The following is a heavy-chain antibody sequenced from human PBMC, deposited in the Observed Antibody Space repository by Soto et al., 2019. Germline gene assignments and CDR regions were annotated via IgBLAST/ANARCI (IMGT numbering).Heavy chain of an antibody. CDR1: GGSITSGGYS. V-gene: IGHV4-30-2*01. Sequence: PSETLSLTCAVSGGSITSGGYSWGWIRQPPGQGLEWIGYIYHSGNTYYNPSLKGRLTISLDTSRNQFSLELSSVTAADTAVYYCARALGRLWDFDFWGPGSLVIVSS. J-gene: IGHJ4*02. D-gene: IGHD1-26*01. CDR2: IYHSGNT. CDR3: ARALGRLWDFDF.